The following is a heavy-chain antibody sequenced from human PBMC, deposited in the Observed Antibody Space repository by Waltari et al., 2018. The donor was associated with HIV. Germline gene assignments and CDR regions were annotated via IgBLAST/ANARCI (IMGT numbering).Heavy chain of an antibody. CDR1: GGRVSSNSAA. V-gene: IGHV6-1*01. CDR2: TYYRSKWYN. CDR3: ARDQGYSYGDYYYYYMDV. J-gene: IGHJ6*03. D-gene: IGHD5-18*01. Sequence: QVQLQQSGPGLVKPSQTLSLTCSISGGRVSSNSAAWNWIRQSPSRGLEWLGRTYYRSKWYNDYAISVRSRITINPDISKNQFSLQLNSVTPEDTAVYYCARDQGYSYGDYYYYYMDVWGTGTTVTVSS.